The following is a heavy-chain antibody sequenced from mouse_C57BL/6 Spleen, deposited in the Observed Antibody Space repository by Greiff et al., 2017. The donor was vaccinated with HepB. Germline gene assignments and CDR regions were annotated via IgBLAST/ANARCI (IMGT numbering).Heavy chain of an antibody. J-gene: IGHJ3*01. Sequence: VKLMESGAELVKPGASVKLSCKASGYTFTEYTIHWVKQRSGQGLEWIGWFYPGSGSIKYNEKFKDKATLTADKSSSTVYMELSRLTSEDSAVYFCARHEDSLYYYGSSAWFAYWGQGTLVTVSA. CDR3: ARHEDSLYYYGSSAWFAY. D-gene: IGHD1-1*01. V-gene: IGHV1-62-2*01. CDR2: FYPGSGSI. CDR1: GYTFTEYT.